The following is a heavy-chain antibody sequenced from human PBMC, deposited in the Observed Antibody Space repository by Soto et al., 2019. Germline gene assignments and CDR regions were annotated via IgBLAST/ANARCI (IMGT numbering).Heavy chain of an antibody. D-gene: IGHD6-6*01. Sequence: EVQLLESGGGLVQPGGSLTLSCATSGFTFSSYAMVWVRQAAEKGLEWVASISNNGDTAYYADSVKGRFTISRGNSENTLYLQMNGLRADDTALYFCAKSRVFIGDLVTLLDSWGQGTQVTVSS. CDR2: ISNNGDTA. J-gene: IGHJ4*02. V-gene: IGHV3-23*01. CDR1: GFTFSSYA. CDR3: AKSRVFIGDLVTLLDS.